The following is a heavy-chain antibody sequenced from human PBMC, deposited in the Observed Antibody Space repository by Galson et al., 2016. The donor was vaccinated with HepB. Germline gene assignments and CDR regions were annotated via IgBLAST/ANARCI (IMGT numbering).Heavy chain of an antibody. CDR1: GYDFSRYW. CDR2: ILPGDSDI. D-gene: IGHD1-26*01. J-gene: IGHJ4*02. V-gene: IGHV5-51*01. CDR3: ARGGGTQTNQGCDS. Sequence: QSGAEVKKPGESLKISCKASGYDFSRYWIGWVRQVPGKGLEWMGMILPGDSDIKYSPSFQGRVAISADKSITTAYLQWRSLREEDTAVYYCARGGGTQTNQGCDSWGQGTLVTVSS.